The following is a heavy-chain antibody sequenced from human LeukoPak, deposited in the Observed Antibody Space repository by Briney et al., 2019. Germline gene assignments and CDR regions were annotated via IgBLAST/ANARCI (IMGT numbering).Heavy chain of an antibody. D-gene: IGHD3-3*01. CDR1: GGSISSYY. J-gene: IGHJ4*02. V-gene: IGHV4-59*12. CDR3: ARVVGDFWSGYLNDY. CDR2: IYHSGST. Sequence: SETLSLTCTVSGGSISSYYWSWIRQPPGKGLEWIGYIYHSGSTYYNPSLKSRVTISVDRSKNQFSLKLSSVTAADTAVYYCARVVGDFWSGYLNDYWGQGTLVTVSS.